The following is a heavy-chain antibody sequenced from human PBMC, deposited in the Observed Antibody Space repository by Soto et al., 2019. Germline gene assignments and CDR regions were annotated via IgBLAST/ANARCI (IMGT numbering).Heavy chain of an antibody. V-gene: IGHV4-30-2*01. J-gene: IGHJ4*02. CDR3: ARVPSP. CDR2: IYHSGST. Sequence: SETLCVRWGVAGGSIGGGGGSWSWIRQPPGKGLEWIGYIYHSGSTYYNPSLKSRVTISVDRSKNQFSLKLSSVTAEDTAVYYCARVPSPWGQGTLVTVS. CDR1: GGSIGGGGGS.